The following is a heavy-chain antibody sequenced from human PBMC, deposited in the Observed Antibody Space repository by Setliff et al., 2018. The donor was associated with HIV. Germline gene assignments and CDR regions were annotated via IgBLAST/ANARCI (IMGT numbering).Heavy chain of an antibody. J-gene: IGHJ4*02. CDR2: IYHSGST. V-gene: IGHV4-4*02. CDR1: GGSISSTNW. D-gene: IGHD6-13*01. CDR3: ARDQAAGYYFDY. Sequence: SETLSLTCAVSGGSISSTNWWNWVRQPPGKGLEWIGEIYHSGSTNYNPSLKSRVTISVDKSKNQFSLKLSSVTAADTAVYYCARDQAAGYYFDYWGQGTLVTVSS.